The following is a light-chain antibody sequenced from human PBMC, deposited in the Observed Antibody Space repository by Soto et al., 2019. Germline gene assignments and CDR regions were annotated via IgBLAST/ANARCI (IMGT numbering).Light chain of an antibody. J-gene: IGLJ1*01. Sequence: QSVLTQPASVYGTPGQSITISCTGTSSDVGGYNYVSWYQQHPGKAPKLRIYEVGNRPSGVSNRFSGSKSGNTASLTISGLQAEDEADYYCSSYTSSSTPYVFGTGTKVPVL. CDR1: SSDVGGYNY. CDR2: EVG. V-gene: IGLV2-14*01. CDR3: SSYTSSSTPYV.